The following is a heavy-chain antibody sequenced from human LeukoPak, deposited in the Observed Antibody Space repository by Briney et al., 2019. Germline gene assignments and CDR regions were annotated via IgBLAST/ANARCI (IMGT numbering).Heavy chain of an antibody. J-gene: IGHJ4*02. CDR1: GGSTSSYY. CDR3: ARLRYCSGGSCYFTPSYFDY. D-gene: IGHD2-15*01. CDR2: IYYSGST. Sequence: SETQSLTCTVSGGSTSSYYWSWIRQPPGKGLEWIGYIYYSGSTNYNPSLKSRVTISVDTSKNQFSLKLSSVTAADTAVYYCARLRYCSGGSCYFTPSYFDYWGQGTLVTVSS. V-gene: IGHV4-59*01.